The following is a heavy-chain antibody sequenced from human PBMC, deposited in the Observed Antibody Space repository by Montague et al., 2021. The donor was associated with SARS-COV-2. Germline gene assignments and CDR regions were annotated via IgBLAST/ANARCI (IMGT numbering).Heavy chain of an antibody. V-gene: IGHV4-61*02. CDR1: GGSVSSGSYY. D-gene: IGHD3-22*01. J-gene: IGHJ6*02. CDR2: IYTGGSS. CDR3: ARERSADYYDGSGYHSYKYGMDV. Sequence: TLSLTCTVSGGSVSSGSYYWSWIRQPAGKGLEWIGRIYTGGSSNHNPSLKSRVTISVDTSKNQFSLKVSSVTAADTAVYYCARERSADYYDGSGYHSYKYGMDVWGQGTTVTVSS.